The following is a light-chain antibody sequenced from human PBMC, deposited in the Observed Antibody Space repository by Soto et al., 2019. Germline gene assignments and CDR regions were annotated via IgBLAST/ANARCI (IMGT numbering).Light chain of an antibody. CDR2: GAS. CDR3: QQYVSTPWT. J-gene: IGKJ1*01. CDR1: QSVSNNY. V-gene: IGKV3-20*01. Sequence: EIVLTQSPGTLSLSPGARATLSCRASQSVSNNYLAWYQQKPGQAPRLLISGASSRATGIPDRFSGSGSGTDFTLTISRLEPDDFAVYHCQQYVSTPWTFGQGTKVDI.